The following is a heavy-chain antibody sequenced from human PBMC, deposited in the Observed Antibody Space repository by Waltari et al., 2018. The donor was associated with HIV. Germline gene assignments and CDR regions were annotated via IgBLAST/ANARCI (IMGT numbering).Heavy chain of an antibody. CDR1: GRASSSSSTY. CDR2: IYYSGST. J-gene: IGHJ5*02. Sequence: QMKLQESSPGPVKPSATQSPPCTVSGRASSSSSTYGGWIRQPPGKGLEWIGSIYYSGSTYYNPSLKSRVTISVDTSKNQFSLKLSSVTAADTAVYYCARRDPGGNQTFDPWGQGTLVTVSS. D-gene: IGHD2-15*01. CDR3: ARRDPGGNQTFDP. V-gene: IGHV4-39*01.